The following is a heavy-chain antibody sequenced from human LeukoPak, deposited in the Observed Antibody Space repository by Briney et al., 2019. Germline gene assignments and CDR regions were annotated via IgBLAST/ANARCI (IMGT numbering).Heavy chain of an antibody. CDR2: IKQDGSEK. V-gene: IGHV3-7*01. D-gene: IGHD3-22*01. Sequence: GGSLRLSCAASGFTFSSYWMSWVRQAPGKGLEWVANIKQDGSEKYYVDSVKGRFTISRDNAKNSLYLQMNSLRAEDTAVYYCARATEYYYDSSAYYFDYWGQGTLVTVSS. CDR1: GFTFSSYW. CDR3: ARATEYYYDSSAYYFDY. J-gene: IGHJ4*02.